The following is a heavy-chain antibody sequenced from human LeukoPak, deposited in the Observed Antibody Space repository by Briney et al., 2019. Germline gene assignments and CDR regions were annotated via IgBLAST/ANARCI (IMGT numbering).Heavy chain of an antibody. CDR1: GFTFTSYS. CDR3: ARDPYTTVTTRLFDY. CDR2: ISSSSSTI. D-gene: IGHD4-17*01. V-gene: IGHV3-48*01. Sequence: GGSLRLSCAASGFTFTSYSMNWVRQAPGKGLEWVSYISSSSSTIYYADSVKGRFTISRDNARNSLYLQMNSLRAEDTAVYYCARDPYTTVTTRLFDYWAREPWSPSPQ. J-gene: IGHJ4*02.